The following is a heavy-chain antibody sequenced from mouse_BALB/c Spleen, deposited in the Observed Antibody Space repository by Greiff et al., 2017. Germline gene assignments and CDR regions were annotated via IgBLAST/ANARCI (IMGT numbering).Heavy chain of an antibody. V-gene: IGHV3-6*02. Sequence: EVKLLESGPGLVKPSQSLSLTCSVTGYSITSGYYWNWIRQFPGNKLEWMGYISYDGSNNYNPSLKNRISITRDTSKNQFFLKLNSVTTEDTATYYCARGGLLPMDYWGQGTSVTVSS. CDR1: GYSITSGYY. J-gene: IGHJ4*01. D-gene: IGHD2-10*01. CDR3: ARGGLLPMDY. CDR2: ISYDGSN.